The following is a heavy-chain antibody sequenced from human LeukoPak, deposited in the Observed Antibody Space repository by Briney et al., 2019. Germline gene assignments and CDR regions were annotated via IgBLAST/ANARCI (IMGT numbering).Heavy chain of an antibody. CDR1: GFTFSSYG. D-gene: IGHD2-15*01. V-gene: IGHV3-30*03. Sequence: PGRSLRLSCAASGFTFSSYGMHWVRQAPGKGLEWVAVISYDGSNKYYADSVKGRFTISRDNSKNTLYLQMNSLRAEDTAVYYCAREVGYFDYWGQGTLVTVSS. CDR2: ISYDGSNK. J-gene: IGHJ4*02. CDR3: AREVGYFDY.